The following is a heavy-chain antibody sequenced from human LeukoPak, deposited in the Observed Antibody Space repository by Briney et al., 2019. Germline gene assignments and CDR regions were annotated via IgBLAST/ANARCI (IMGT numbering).Heavy chain of an antibody. Sequence: GASVKVSCKASGGTFSSYAISWVRQAPGQGLEWMGGITPIFGTANYAQKFQGRVTITADESTSTAYMELSSLRSEDTAVYYCARCEYSGSYYRESDYWGQGTLVTVSS. D-gene: IGHD1-26*01. V-gene: IGHV1-69*13. CDR3: ARCEYSGSYYRESDY. CDR2: ITPIFGTA. J-gene: IGHJ4*02. CDR1: GGTFSSYA.